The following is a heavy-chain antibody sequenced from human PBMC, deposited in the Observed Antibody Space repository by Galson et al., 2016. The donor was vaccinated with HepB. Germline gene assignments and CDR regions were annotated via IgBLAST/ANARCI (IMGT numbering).Heavy chain of an antibody. CDR2: ISGSGTNT. CDR3: AKSLLGVTLVSYYYGMDV. V-gene: IGHV3-23*01. J-gene: IGHJ6*02. D-gene: IGHD2-21*02. Sequence: SLRLSCAASGFTFSNYDMNWVRQAPGKGLEWVSAISGSGTNTYYEDSVKGRFTISRDNSKNTLFLQMNSLRAEDTAVYYCAKSLLGVTLVSYYYGMDVWGQGTTVTVSS. CDR1: GFTFSNYD.